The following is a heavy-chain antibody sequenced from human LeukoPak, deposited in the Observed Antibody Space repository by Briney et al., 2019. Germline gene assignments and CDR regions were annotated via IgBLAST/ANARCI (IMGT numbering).Heavy chain of an antibody. Sequence: ASVKVSCKASGYTFTNFGLTWVRQAPGQGLEWMGWINPNSGGTNYAQKFQGRVTMTRDTSISTAYMELSRLRSDDTAVYYCARGGGSYAGYNAFDIWGQGTMVTVSS. V-gene: IGHV1-2*02. CDR1: GYTFTNFG. J-gene: IGHJ3*02. CDR3: ARGGGSYAGYNAFDI. D-gene: IGHD1-26*01. CDR2: INPNSGGT.